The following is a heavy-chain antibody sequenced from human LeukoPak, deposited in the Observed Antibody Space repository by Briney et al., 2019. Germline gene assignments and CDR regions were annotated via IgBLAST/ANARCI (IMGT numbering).Heavy chain of an antibody. V-gene: IGHV3-53*01. J-gene: IGHJ5*02. D-gene: IGHD5-24*01. Sequence: TGGSLRLSCAASGFTVSSNYMSWVRQAPGKGLEWVSVIYSGGSTYYADSVKGRFTISRDNSKNTLYLQMNSLRAEDTAVYYCAKDAWLQLRDWFDPWGQGTLVTVSS. CDR2: IYSGGST. CDR3: AKDAWLQLRDWFDP. CDR1: GFTVSSNY.